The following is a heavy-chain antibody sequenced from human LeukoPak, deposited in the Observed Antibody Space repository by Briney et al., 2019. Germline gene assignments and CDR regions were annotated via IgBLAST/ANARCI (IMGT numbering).Heavy chain of an antibody. V-gene: IGHV5-51*01. CDR1: GYSCTSYW. Sequence: PGESLKSSCKESGYSCTSYWIGWVRQMPGKNMEWMGIIYPGDSYPRYNPSFQVHVAISADKSISTAYLKLSSLKASDTVFYFSERPAYDILTGYFDYWGQGTLVTVSS. J-gene: IGHJ4*02. CDR3: ERPAYDILTGYFDY. CDR2: IYPGDSYP. D-gene: IGHD3-9*01.